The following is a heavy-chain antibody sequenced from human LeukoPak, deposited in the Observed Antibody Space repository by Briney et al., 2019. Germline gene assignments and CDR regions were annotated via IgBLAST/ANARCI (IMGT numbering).Heavy chain of an antibody. J-gene: IGHJ4*02. D-gene: IGHD5-18*01. CDR1: GGSISSSSYY. CDR3: ARQSQKYSYGFYYFDY. CDR2: IYYSGST. Sequence: SETLSLTCTVSGGSISSSSYYLGWIRQPPGKGLEWIGSIYYSGSTYYNPSLKSRVTISVDTSKNPFSLKLSSVTAADTAVYYCARQSQKYSYGFYYFDYWGQGTLVTVSS. V-gene: IGHV4-39*01.